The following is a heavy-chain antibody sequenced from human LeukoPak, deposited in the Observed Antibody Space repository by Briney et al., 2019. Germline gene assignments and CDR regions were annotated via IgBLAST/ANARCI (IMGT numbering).Heavy chain of an antibody. CDR1: GGSISSSN. J-gene: IGHJ4*02. CDR2: IQHDGSSE. Sequence: HPSGTLSLTCAVSGGSISSSNWWSWVRQAPGKGLEWVAFIQHDGSSENYADSVKGRFTISRDDSKNTVYLQMNSLRVEDTAVYYCARVGYSGNDPKLDYWGQGTLVTVSS. CDR3: ARVGYSGNDPKLDY. V-gene: IGHV3-30*02. D-gene: IGHD5-12*01.